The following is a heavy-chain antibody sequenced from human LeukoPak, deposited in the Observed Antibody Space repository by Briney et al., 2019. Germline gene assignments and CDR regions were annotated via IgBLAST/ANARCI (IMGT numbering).Heavy chain of an antibody. Sequence: GESLKISCKGSGYSFTSYWIGWVRQMPGKGLEWMGIIYSGDSDTRYSPSFQGQVTISADKSISTAYLQWSSLKASDTAMYYCARQSSSGHDAFDIWGQGTMVTVSS. J-gene: IGHJ3*02. CDR2: IYSGDSDT. D-gene: IGHD6-19*01. CDR3: ARQSSSGHDAFDI. V-gene: IGHV5-51*01. CDR1: GYSFTSYW.